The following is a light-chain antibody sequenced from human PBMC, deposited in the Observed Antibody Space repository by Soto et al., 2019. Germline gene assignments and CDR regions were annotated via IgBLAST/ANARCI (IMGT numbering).Light chain of an antibody. J-gene: IGKJ1*01. CDR2: AAS. V-gene: IGKV1-39*01. CDR3: QQSYSTTWT. Sequence: IQMTQSPSSLSASIGDRVTITCRASQGIRDDLGWYRQRPGKAPELLIYAASSLQSGVPSRFSGSESETDFTLTISSLQPEDFADYSCQQSYSTTWTFGQGTKVDIK. CDR1: QGIRDD.